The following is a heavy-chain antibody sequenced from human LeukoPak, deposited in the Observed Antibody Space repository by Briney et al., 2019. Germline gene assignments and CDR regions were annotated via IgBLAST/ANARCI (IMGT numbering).Heavy chain of an antibody. CDR2: TYYRSKWYN. CDR3: AREGLWLVRWERLEDYYYGMDV. CDR1: GDSVSSNSAA. J-gene: IGHJ6*02. V-gene: IGHV6-1*01. D-gene: IGHD6-19*01. Sequence: SQTLSLTCAISGDSVSSNSAAWNWIRQSPSRGLEWLGRTYYRSKWYNDYAVSAKSRITINPDTPKNQFSLQLNSVTPEDTAVYYCAREGLWLVRWERLEDYYYGMDVWGQGTTVTVSS.